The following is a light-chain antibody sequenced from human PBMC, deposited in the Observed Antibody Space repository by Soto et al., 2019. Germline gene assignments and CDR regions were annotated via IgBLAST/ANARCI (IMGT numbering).Light chain of an antibody. CDR2: QVS. J-gene: IGLJ3*02. CDR3: AAWDDSLSGWV. Sequence: QSALTQPASVSGSPGQSITISCTGNSSDVEGYDYVAWYQQKPGEAPKLLIYQVSNRPSGISDRFSGSRSGNTASLTISGLQAEDEADYYCAAWDDSLSGWVFGGGTKLTVL. V-gene: IGLV2-14*01. CDR1: SSDVEGYDY.